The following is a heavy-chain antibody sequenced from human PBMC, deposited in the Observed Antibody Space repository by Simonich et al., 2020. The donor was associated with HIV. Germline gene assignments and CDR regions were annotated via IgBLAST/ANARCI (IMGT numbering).Heavy chain of an antibody. CDR3: YGDYGEYYFDH. CDR1: GYSISSGYY. J-gene: IGHJ4*02. CDR2: IYLSGRI. D-gene: IGHD4-17*01. V-gene: IGHV4-38-2*01. Sequence: QVQLQESGPGLVKPSETLSLTCAVSGYSISSGYYWGWIRQPPGKGLEWIGSIYLSGRIYYNPSLKSRVTISVDTSKNQFSLKMSSLTAADTAVYYCYGDYGEYYFDHWSQGTLVTVSS.